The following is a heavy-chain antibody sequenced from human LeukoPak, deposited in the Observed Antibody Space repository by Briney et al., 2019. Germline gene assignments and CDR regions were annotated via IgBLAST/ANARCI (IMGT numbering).Heavy chain of an antibody. CDR3: TTDPAATVTSESYWYFDL. J-gene: IGHJ2*01. CDR1: GFPFSDDW. CDR2: IKSKTDGGTT. D-gene: IGHD4-17*01. V-gene: IGHV3-15*01. Sequence: GGSLRLSCAASGFPFSDDWMNWVRQAPGKGLEWVGRIKSKTDGGTTDYAAPVKGRFTISRDDSKNTLYLQMNSLKTEDTAVYYCTTDPAATVTSESYWYFDLWGRGTLVTVSS.